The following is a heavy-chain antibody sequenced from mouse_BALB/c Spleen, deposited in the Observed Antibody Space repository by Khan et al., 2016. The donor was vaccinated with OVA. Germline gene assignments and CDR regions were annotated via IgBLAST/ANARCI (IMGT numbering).Heavy chain of an antibody. CDR1: GYSITSDYA. J-gene: IGHJ2*01. V-gene: IGHV3-2*02. CDR2: ISYSGRT. CDR3: ARSVTITTVVATDFDY. Sequence: EVQLQESGPGLVKPSQSLSLTCTVTGYSITSDYAWNWIRQFPGNKLEWMGYISYSGRTSYNPSLKSRISITRDKSKNQFFLQLNSLTTEDTATYYCARSVTITTVVATDFDYWGQGTTLTVSS. D-gene: IGHD1-1*01.